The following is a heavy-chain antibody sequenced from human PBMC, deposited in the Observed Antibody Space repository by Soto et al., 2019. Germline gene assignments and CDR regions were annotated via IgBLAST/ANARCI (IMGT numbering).Heavy chain of an antibody. CDR3: ARAKKYSYGYLDDEREKDY. V-gene: IGHV1-18*01. Sequence: ASVKVSCKASGYTFTSYGISWVRQAPGQGLEWMGWISAYNGNTNYAQKLQGRVTMTTDTSTSTAYMELRSLRSDDTAVYYCARAKKYSYGYLDDEREKDYWGQGTLVTVSS. J-gene: IGHJ4*02. D-gene: IGHD5-18*01. CDR1: GYTFTSYG. CDR2: ISAYNGNT.